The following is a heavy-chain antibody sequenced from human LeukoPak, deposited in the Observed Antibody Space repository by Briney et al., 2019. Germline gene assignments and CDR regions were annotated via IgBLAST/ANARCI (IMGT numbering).Heavy chain of an antibody. CDR2: ISSSGSTI. J-gene: IGHJ5*02. Sequence: PGGSLRVSCAASGFTFSSYEMNWVRQAPGKGLEWVSYISSSGSTIYYADSVKGRFTISRDNSKNSLYLQMSSLRAEDTAVFYCARYYHGSGTSFDPWGQGTLVTVSS. V-gene: IGHV3-48*03. D-gene: IGHD3-10*01. CDR1: GFTFSSYE. CDR3: ARYYHGSGTSFDP.